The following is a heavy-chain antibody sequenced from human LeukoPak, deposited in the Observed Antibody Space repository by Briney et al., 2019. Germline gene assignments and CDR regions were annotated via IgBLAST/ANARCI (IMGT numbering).Heavy chain of an antibody. CDR1: GFTFDDYA. V-gene: IGHV3-9*01. J-gene: IGHJ6*02. D-gene: IGHD1/OR15-1a*01. CDR3: AKAASNWVAISKTTSKDYYYYGMDV. Sequence: GGSLRLSCAASGFTFDDYAMHWVRQAPGKGLEWVSGISWNSGSMGYADSVKGRFTISRDNAKNSLYLQMNSLRAEDTALYYCAKAASNWVAISKTTSKDYYYYGMDVWGQGTTVTVSS. CDR2: ISWNSGSM.